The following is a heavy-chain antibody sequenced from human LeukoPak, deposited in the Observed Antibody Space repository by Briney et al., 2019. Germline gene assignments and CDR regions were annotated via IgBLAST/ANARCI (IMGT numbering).Heavy chain of an antibody. CDR3: AKDDGYNSPFDY. CDR2: INRSGST. Sequence: SETLSLTCAVYGGSLSGNYWSWIRQPPGKGLEWIGEINRSGSTKYNPSLKSRVTISVDTSKNQLSLRLSSVTAADTAVYYCAKDDGYNSPFDYWGQGTLVTVSS. D-gene: IGHD5-24*01. J-gene: IGHJ4*02. CDR1: GGSLSGNY. V-gene: IGHV4-34*01.